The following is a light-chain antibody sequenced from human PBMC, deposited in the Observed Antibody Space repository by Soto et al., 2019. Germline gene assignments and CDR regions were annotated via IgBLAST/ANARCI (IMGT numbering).Light chain of an antibody. Sequence: DIQMTQSPSSLSASVGDRVTITCRASQGISNYLAWDQQKPGKVPQLLIYAASTLQSGVPSRFSGSGSGTDFTLTISRLQPEDGATYYFQKYNSAPTFGQGTKLEIK. CDR2: AAS. CDR3: QKYNSAPT. V-gene: IGKV1-27*01. CDR1: QGISNY. J-gene: IGKJ2*01.